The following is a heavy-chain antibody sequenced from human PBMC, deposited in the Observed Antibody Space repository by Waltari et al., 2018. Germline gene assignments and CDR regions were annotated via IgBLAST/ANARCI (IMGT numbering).Heavy chain of an antibody. D-gene: IGHD2-21*02. V-gene: IGHV3-53*01. CDR3: ARNQVETALGY. CDR2: IYSGGTT. Sequence: EVQLVESGGGLIQPGGSLRLACVASGLTVSNTDMTWPRQAPGKGLELVSLIYSGGTTYYADSVRGRFTISRDGSKNTVYLQMNSLRAEDTAVYFCARNQVETALGYWGQGTLVTVSS. J-gene: IGHJ4*02. CDR1: GLTVSNTD.